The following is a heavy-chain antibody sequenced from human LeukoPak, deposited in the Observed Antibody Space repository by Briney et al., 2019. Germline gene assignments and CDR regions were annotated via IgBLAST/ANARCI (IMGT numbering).Heavy chain of an antibody. J-gene: IGHJ4*02. D-gene: IGHD1-26*01. CDR3: AKGGGDVGATTNFDY. CDR2: ISGNGIST. CDR1: GYTLNNYA. Sequence: GGSLRLSCAASGYTLNNYAMNWVRQAPGKGLEWVSAISGNGISTYYADSVKGRFTISRDNYKNTLYLQMNSLRVEDTAVYFCAKGGGDVGATTNFDYWGQGTLVTVSS. V-gene: IGHV3-23*01.